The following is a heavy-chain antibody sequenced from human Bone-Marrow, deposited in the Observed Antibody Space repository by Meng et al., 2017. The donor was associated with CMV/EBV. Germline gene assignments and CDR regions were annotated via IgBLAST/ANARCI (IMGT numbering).Heavy chain of an antibody. V-gene: IGHV3-53*01. J-gene: IGHJ4*02. CDR1: GFTFRSYW. CDR3: ARGYSGYDYFDY. Sequence: SCAASGFTFRSYWIHWVRQAPGKGLVWVSVIYSGGSTYYADSVKGRFVISRDNSKNTLYLQMNRLRVEDTAVYYCARGYSGYDYFDYWGQGTLVTVSS. CDR2: IYSGGST. D-gene: IGHD5-12*01.